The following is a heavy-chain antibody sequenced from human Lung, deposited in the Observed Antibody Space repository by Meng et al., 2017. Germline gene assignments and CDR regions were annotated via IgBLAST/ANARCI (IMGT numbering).Heavy chain of an antibody. CDR2: IDPKSGDT. J-gene: IGHJ4*02. CDR1: GYNLPDYW. D-gene: IGHD6-13*01. CDR3: ARDEDISAAGKLFGDY. Sequence: VQLVQSGAEVKKLGASVKVSCKPSGYNLPDYWLHWVRRAPGQGLEWMGRIDPKSGDTHYAQRFQGRVTMTGDTSISTAYMELSGLRSDDTAMYYCARDEDISAAGKLFGDYWGQGTLVTVSS. V-gene: IGHV1-2*06.